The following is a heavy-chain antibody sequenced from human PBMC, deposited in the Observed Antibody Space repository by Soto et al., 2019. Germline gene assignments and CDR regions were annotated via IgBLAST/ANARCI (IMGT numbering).Heavy chain of an antibody. J-gene: IGHJ6*02. CDR1: GFTFSSYG. V-gene: IGHV3-30*03. Sequence: QVQLVESGGGAVQPGRSLRLSCAASGFTFSSYGMHWVRQAPGKGLEWVALISFDGNDIYYADSVKGRFTISRDNSKSTLYLQMHSLRAEDTALYYGARYRAMVQKLYYFCYGMAVWGQGTRVTVSS. CDR3: ARYRAMVQKLYYFCYGMAV. CDR2: ISFDGNDI. D-gene: IGHD5-18*01.